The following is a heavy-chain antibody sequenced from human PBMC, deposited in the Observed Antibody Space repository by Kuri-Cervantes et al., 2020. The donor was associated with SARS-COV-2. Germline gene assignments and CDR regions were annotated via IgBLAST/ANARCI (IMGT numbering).Heavy chain of an antibody. CDR3: ARLGKGYDFWSGYYAFDI. J-gene: IGHJ3*02. Sequence: KVSCKGSGYSFTSYWIGWVRQMPGKGLEWMGIIYPGDSDTRYSPSFQGQVTISADKSISTAYLQWSSLKASDTAMYYCARLGKGYDFWSGYYAFDIWGQGTMVTVSS. D-gene: IGHD3-3*01. CDR2: IYPGDSDT. V-gene: IGHV5-51*01. CDR1: GYSFTSYW.